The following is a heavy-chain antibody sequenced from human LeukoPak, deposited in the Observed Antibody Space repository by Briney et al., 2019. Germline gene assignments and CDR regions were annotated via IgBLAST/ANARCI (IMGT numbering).Heavy chain of an antibody. CDR1: GFTFSSYG. CDR3: ARSSSITIFGVVEY. Sequence: GGSLRLSCAASGFTFSSYGMHWVRQAPGKGLEWVAVIWYDGSNKYYADSVKGRFTISRDNSKDTLYLQMNSLRAEDTAVYYCARSSSITIFGVVEYWGQGTLVTVSS. J-gene: IGHJ4*02. CDR2: IWYDGSNK. D-gene: IGHD3-3*01. V-gene: IGHV3-33*01.